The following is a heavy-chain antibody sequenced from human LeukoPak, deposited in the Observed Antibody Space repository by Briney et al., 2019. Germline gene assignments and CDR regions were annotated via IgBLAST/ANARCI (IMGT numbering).Heavy chain of an antibody. CDR1: GFTSSSYG. CDR3: AREGPYYGMDV. CDR2: ISYDGTNK. Sequence: GRSLRLSCAASGFTSSSYGMHWVRQAPGKGLEWVAIISYDGTNKYFADSVKGRFTISRDNSRNTLHLQLNSLRVEDTAQYYCAREGPYYGMDVWGQGTTVTVS. J-gene: IGHJ6*02. D-gene: IGHD2-21*01. V-gene: IGHV3-30*03.